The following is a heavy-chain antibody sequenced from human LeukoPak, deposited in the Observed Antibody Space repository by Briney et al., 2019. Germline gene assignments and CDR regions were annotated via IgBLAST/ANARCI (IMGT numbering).Heavy chain of an antibody. CDR3: AAFGDY. Sequence: PSETLSLTCTVSGGXISSSSYYWGWIRQPPGKGLEWIGSISNSGSTSYSPSLKSRATISVDTSKNQFSLKLTSVAASDTAVYFCAAFGDYWGRGTLVTVSS. V-gene: IGHV4-39*01. CDR2: ISNSGST. CDR1: GGXISSSSYY. D-gene: IGHD3-16*01. J-gene: IGHJ4*02.